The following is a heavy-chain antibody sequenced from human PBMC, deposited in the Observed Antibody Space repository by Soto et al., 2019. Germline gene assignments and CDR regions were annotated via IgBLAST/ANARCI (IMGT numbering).Heavy chain of an antibody. J-gene: IGHJ6*02. CDR3: AKWDYYDSSGYYYNYYYYYGMDV. CDR1: GFTFSSYA. Sequence: GGSLRLSCSASGFTFSSYAMHWVRQAPGKGLEYVSAISSNGGSTYYADSVKGRFTISRDNSKNTLYLQMNSLRAEDTAVYYCAKWDYYDSSGYYYNYYYYYGMDVWGQGTTVTVSS. CDR2: ISSNGGST. D-gene: IGHD3-22*01. V-gene: IGHV3-64D*08.